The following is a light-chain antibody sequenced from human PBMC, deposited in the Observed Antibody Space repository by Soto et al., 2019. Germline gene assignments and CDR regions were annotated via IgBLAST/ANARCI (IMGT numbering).Light chain of an antibody. CDR1: QSILYSSNNKNY. V-gene: IGKV4-1*01. Sequence: DFVMTQSPDSLAVSLGERATINCKSSQSILYSSNNKNYLGWYQQKTGQPPKLLIYWASTRESGVPDRFSGSGSGTDFTLTISSLQAEDVAVYYCQQYYSTPHTFGQGTKLEIK. CDR3: QQYYSTPHT. CDR2: WAS. J-gene: IGKJ2*01.